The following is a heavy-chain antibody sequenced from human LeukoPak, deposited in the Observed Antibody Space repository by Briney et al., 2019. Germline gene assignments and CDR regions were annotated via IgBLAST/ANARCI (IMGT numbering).Heavy chain of an antibody. J-gene: IGHJ5*02. CDR3: AKEAMYSSGWYPSWFDP. CDR2: ISGSGGST. V-gene: IGHV3-23*01. Sequence: GALRLSCSASGFTFSSYAMSWVRQAPGKGLELVSAISGSGGSTYYADSVKGRFTISRDNSKNTLYLQMNSLRAEDTAVYYCAKEAMYSSGWYPSWFDPWGQGTLVTVSS. CDR1: GFTFSSYA. D-gene: IGHD6-13*01.